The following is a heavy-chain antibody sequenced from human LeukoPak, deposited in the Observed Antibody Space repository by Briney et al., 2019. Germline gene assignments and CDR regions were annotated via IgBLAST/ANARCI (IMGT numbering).Heavy chain of an antibody. Sequence: GGSLRLSCAASGFTFSSYAMSWVRQAPGKGLEWVSAISGSGGSTYYADSVKGRFTTSRDNSKNTLYLQMNSLRAEDTAVYYCAKAGRKGITMIVVALGYFDYWGQGTLVTVSS. V-gene: IGHV3-23*01. CDR3: AKAGRKGITMIVVALGYFDY. CDR1: GFTFSSYA. D-gene: IGHD3-22*01. J-gene: IGHJ4*02. CDR2: ISGSGGST.